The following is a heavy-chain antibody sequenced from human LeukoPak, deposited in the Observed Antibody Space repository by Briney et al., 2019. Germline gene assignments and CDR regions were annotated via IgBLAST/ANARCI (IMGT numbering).Heavy chain of an antibody. D-gene: IGHD2-2*01. CDR3: AKDIPAAIG. V-gene: IGHV3-23*01. CDR1: GFTFSTFA. J-gene: IGHJ4*02. CDR2: ISGSGDST. Sequence: GGSLRLSCAASGFTFSTFAMNWVRQAPGKGLEWVSAISGSGDSTYFGDSVKGRFTISRDNSKSVLYLQMNSLRAEDTAVYYCAKDIPAAIGWGQGTLVTVSS.